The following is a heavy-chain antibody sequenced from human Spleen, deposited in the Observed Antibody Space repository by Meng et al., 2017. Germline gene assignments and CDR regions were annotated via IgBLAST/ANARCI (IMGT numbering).Heavy chain of an antibody. V-gene: IGHV3-30*04. CDR2: ISYDGSNK. CDR3: AGDLEVANMITFGGVIAQGY. D-gene: IGHD3-16*02. CDR1: GFTFSSYA. Sequence: GSLRLSCAASGFTFSSYAMHWVRQAPGKGLEGVAVISYDGSNKYYADSVKGRFTISRDNSKNTLYLKMNSRRAEETEVYYWAGDLEVANMITFGGVIAQGYWGQGRWSPSPQ. J-gene: IGHJ4*02.